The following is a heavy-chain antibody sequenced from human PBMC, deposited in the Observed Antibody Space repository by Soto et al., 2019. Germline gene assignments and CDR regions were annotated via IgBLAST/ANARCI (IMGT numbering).Heavy chain of an antibody. D-gene: IGHD1-26*01. CDR2: IWYDGSNK. V-gene: IGHV3-33*01. CDR1: GFTFSSYG. Sequence: QVQLVESGGGVVQPGRSLRLSCAASGFTFSSYGMHWVRQAPGKGLEWVAVIWYDGSNKYYADSVKGRFTISRDNSKNTLYLQMNSLRAEDTAVYYCARKSGLGRDDAFDIWGQGTMVTVSS. J-gene: IGHJ3*02. CDR3: ARKSGLGRDDAFDI.